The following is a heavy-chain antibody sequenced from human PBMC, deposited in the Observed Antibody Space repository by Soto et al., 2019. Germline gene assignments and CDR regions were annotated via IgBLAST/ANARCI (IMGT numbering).Heavy chain of an antibody. CDR2: FDPEHFKT. CDR3: ATVSTTGYYFYGLDV. V-gene: IGHV1-24*01. CDR1: GYTLTELS. D-gene: IGHD1-1*01. Sequence: QVQLVQSGAEVKKPGASVKVSCKVSGYTLTELSMHWVRQAPGKGLEWMGGFDPEHFKTVYAQNFQGRVTMTEDTSTDTAYMELSSLISDDTALYFCATVSTTGYYFYGLDVWGQGTSVTVSS. J-gene: IGHJ6*02.